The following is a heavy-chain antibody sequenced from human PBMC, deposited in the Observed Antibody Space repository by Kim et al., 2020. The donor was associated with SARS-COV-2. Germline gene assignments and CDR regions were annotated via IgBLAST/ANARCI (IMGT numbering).Heavy chain of an antibody. CDR3: ARDLTVTGGDY. V-gene: IGHV3-74*01. Sequence: KRYADSMKGRFTLSRNNAKNPLYLKMNSLGAEDTAVYYCARDLTVTGGDYWGQGTLVTVSS. J-gene: IGHJ4*02. D-gene: IGHD4-17*01. CDR2: K.